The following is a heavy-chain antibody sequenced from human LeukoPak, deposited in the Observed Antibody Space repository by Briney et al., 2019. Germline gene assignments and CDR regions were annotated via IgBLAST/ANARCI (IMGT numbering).Heavy chain of an antibody. CDR1: GFTFRNAW. CDR3: TKSLDCSRTSRDS. D-gene: IGHD2-2*01. J-gene: IGHJ5*01. V-gene: IGHV3-15*01. CDR2: IRSKTDGGTT. Sequence: PGGSLRLSCAASGFTFRNAWMSWVRQAPGKGLEWVGRIRSKTDGGTTDYAAPVKGRFTISRDDSGNTLYLQMSSLRTEDAAVYYCTKSLDCSRTSRDSWGQGTLVTVSS.